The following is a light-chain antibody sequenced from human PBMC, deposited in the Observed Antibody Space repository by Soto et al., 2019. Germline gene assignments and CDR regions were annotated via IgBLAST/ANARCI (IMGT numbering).Light chain of an antibody. J-gene: IGKJ4*01. CDR3: LQFDSLPLT. CDR1: QDISTH. V-gene: IGKV1-33*01. CDR2: DVS. Sequence: DIQMTQSPSSLSASVGDRVTITCQASQDISTHLTWFQQKPGKAPKLLIYDVSTLETGVPSRFSGSGSGTDFTLSISSLQPEDITTYYCLQFDSLPLTFGGGTRWIS.